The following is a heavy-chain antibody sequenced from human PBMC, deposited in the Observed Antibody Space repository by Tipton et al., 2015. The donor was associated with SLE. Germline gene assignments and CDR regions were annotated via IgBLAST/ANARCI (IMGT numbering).Heavy chain of an antibody. Sequence: TLSLTCTVSGGSISSGSYYWSWIRQPAGKGLEWIGHIYTSGSTNYNPSLKSRVTISVDTSKNQFSLKLSSVTAADTAVYYCASEMTTVTYNWFDPWGQGTLVTVSS. D-gene: IGHD4-11*01. CDR2: IYTSGST. V-gene: IGHV4-61*09. CDR1: GGSISSGSYY. CDR3: ASEMTTVTYNWFDP. J-gene: IGHJ5*02.